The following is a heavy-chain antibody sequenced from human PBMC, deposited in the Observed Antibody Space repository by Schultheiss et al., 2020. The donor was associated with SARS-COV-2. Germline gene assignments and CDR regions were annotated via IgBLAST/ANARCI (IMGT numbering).Heavy chain of an antibody. CDR1: GGSISSSSYY. CDR3: ARDLRGSPSGNWFDP. D-gene: IGHD1-26*01. V-gene: IGHV4-39*07. J-gene: IGHJ5*02. Sequence: SETLSLTCTVSGGSISSSSYYWGWIRQPPGKGLEWIGEINHSGSTNYNPSLKSRVTISVDTSKNQFSLKLSSVTAADTAVYYCARDLRGSPSGNWFDPWGQGTLVTVSS. CDR2: INHSGST.